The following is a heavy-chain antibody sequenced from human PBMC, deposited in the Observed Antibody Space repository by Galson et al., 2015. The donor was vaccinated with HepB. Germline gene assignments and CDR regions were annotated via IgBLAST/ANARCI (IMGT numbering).Heavy chain of an antibody. CDR3: AKQMVRGAFDI. D-gene: IGHD6-13*01. V-gene: IGHV6-1*01. CDR2: TYYRSKWYN. J-gene: IGHJ3*02. Sequence: CAISGDSVSSNSAAWNWIWQSPSRGLEWLGRTYYRSKWYNDYAVSVKSRMTVNPDTSKNQFSLQLNSVTPEDTAVYYCAKQMVRGAFDIWGQGTMVTVSS. CDR1: GDSVSSNSAA.